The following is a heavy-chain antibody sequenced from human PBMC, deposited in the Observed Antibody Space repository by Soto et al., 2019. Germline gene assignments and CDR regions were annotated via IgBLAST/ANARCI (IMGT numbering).Heavy chain of an antibody. D-gene: IGHD4-17*01. Sequence: SETLSLTCAVYGGSFSGYFWTWIRQPPGKGLEWIGEINHSGNTNYSPSLKSRVTISLDTSKNQFSLKLSSVTAEDTAVYYCTTDPSTVVTLGLMRNFDYWGQGTLVTVSS. CDR2: INHSGNT. CDR1: GGSFSGYF. J-gene: IGHJ4*02. V-gene: IGHV4-34*01. CDR3: TTDPSTVVTLGLMRNFDY.